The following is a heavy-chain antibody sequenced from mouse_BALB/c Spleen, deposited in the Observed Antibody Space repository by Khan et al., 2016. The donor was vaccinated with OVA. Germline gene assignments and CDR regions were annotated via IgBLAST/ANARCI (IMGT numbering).Heavy chain of an antibody. CDR3: TRLGTTGWFAY. CDR1: GYSFTNYY. CDR2: IDPFNGGT. V-gene: IGHV1S135*01. J-gene: IGHJ3*01. Sequence: EVKLVESGPELMKPGASVKISCTASGYSFTNYYIHWVKQSHGQSLEWIGYIDPFNGGTNYNQKFKGTATLTVDKSSSTAYMHLSSLTSEDSAVYYSTRLGTTGWFAYWGQGTLVTVSA. D-gene: IGHD2-13*01.